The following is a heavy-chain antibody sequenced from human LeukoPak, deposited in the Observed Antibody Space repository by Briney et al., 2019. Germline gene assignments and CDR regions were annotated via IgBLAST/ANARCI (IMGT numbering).Heavy chain of an antibody. CDR3: ARSPAFYDGAVVKYYFDY. J-gene: IGHJ4*02. V-gene: IGHV3-53*01. Sequence: PGRSLRLSCAASGFTFDDYAMHWVRQAPGKGLEWVSVIYTGGTTHYADSVKGRFTISRDNSKNTLYLEMNSLRAEDAAVYFCARSPAFYDGAVVKYYFDYWGQGTLVTVSS. D-gene: IGHD6-19*01. CDR2: IYTGGTT. CDR1: GFTFDDYA.